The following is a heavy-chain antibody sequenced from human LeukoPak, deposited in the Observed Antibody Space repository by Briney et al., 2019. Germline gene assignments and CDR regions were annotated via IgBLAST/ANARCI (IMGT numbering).Heavy chain of an antibody. CDR2: ISGSGGGT. J-gene: IGHJ4*02. CDR3: AKTTTGYSSGRYPGWPVDY. V-gene: IGHV3-23*01. D-gene: IGHD6-19*01. CDR1: GFTFSSYA. Sequence: QSGGSLRLSCAASGFTFSSYAVSWVRQAPGKGLEWVSAISGSGGGTYYADSVKGRFTISRDNSKNTVYLQMSSLSTEDTAVYHCAKTTTGYSSGRYPGWPVDYWGQGTLVSAAS.